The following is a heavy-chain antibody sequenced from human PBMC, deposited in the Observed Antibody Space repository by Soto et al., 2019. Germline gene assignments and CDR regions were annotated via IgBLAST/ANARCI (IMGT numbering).Heavy chain of an antibody. J-gene: IGHJ4*02. CDR3: ARGNRVAGHFDY. V-gene: IGHV4-4*02. CDR1: SGSISSSNW. CDR2: IYHSGST. Sequence: QVQLQESGPGLVKPSGTLSLTCAVSSGSISSSNWWSWVRQPPGKGLEWIGEIYHSGSTKYNPSLKRRVTISVDKSKNQFSPKLSSVTAADTAVYYCARGNRVAGHFDYWGQGTLVTVSS. D-gene: IGHD6-19*01.